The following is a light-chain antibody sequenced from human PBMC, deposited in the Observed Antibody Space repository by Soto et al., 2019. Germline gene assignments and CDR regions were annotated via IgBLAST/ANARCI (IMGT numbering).Light chain of an antibody. CDR2: RNN. J-gene: IGLJ2*01. Sequence: QSALTQPPSASGTPGQRVTISCSGSSSNIGSNYVYWYQQLPGTASKLLIYRNNQRPSGVPDRFSGSKSGTSASLAISGLRSEDEADYYCAAWDDSLSVVVFGGGTKLTVL. CDR1: SSNIGSNY. V-gene: IGLV1-47*01. CDR3: AAWDDSLSVVV.